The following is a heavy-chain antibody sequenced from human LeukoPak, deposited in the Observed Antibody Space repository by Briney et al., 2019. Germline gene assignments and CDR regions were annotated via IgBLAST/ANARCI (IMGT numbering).Heavy chain of an antibody. V-gene: IGHV3-23*01. CDR3: AKDIAQGYTYGSIEQDY. CDR2: ISEGGTGT. Sequence: GGSLRLSCVASRLTFSSYAMSWVRQAPGRGLEWVSAISEGGTGTYYAEAVKGRFTISRDNSKNTLSLQMNSLRAEDTAIYYCAKDIAQGYTYGSIEQDYWGQGTLVTVSS. CDR1: RLTFSSYA. J-gene: IGHJ4*02. D-gene: IGHD5-18*01.